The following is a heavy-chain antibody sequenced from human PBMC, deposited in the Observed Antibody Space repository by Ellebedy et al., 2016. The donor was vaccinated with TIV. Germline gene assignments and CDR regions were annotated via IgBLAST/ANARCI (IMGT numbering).Heavy chain of an antibody. V-gene: IGHV3-53*01. CDR1: GFTVSSNY. J-gene: IGHJ4*02. Sequence: GESLKISXAASGFTVSSNYMSWVRQAPGKGLEWVSVIYADGTTYYADSVRGRFTISRDNSENTLHLQMNSLRAEDTAVYYCARLSSDWYRHWGQGTLVTVSS. CDR3: ARLSSDWYRH. CDR2: IYADGTT. D-gene: IGHD6-19*01.